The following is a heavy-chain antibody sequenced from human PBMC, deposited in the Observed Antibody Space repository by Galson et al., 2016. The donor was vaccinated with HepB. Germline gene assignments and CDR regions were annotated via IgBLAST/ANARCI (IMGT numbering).Heavy chain of an antibody. D-gene: IGHD1-20*01. Sequence: SETLSLTCTVSGGSVTVYYWTWIRQPPGKGLEWIGFVHSSGITNYNPTLKSRVTISADTSKNQFSLKVSSVTAADTAFYYCARSYNWSLDFWGPGILITVSS. CDR2: VHSSGIT. V-gene: IGHV4-59*02. CDR3: ARSYNWSLDF. CDR1: GGSVTVYY. J-gene: IGHJ4*02.